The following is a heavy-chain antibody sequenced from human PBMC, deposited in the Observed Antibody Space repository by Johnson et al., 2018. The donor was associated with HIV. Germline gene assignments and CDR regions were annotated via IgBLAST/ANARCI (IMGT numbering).Heavy chain of an antibody. CDR1: GFTFSSYA. CDR3: AKSSDYDDSSGYRADAFDI. Sequence: QVQLVESGGGLVKPGGSLRLSCAASGFTFSSYAMHWVRQAPGKGLEWVAVISYDGSNKYYADSVKGRFTISRDNSKNSLYLQMNSLRAEDTALYYCAKSSDYDDSSGYRADAFDIWGQGTMVTVSS. J-gene: IGHJ3*02. V-gene: IGHV3-30*04. CDR2: ISYDGSNK. D-gene: IGHD3-22*01.